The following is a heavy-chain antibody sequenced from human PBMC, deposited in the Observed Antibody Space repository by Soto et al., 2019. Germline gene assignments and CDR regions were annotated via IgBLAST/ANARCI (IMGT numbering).Heavy chain of an antibody. CDR1: VTIFSSYT. V-gene: IGHV1-69*08. J-gene: IGHJ6*02. CDR2: IIPILGET. D-gene: IGHD3-16*01. Sequence: QVQLVQSGAEVKKPGSSVRVSCKASVTIFSSYTISWVRQAPGQGLEWMGRIIPILGETNSAQKFQGRVTLSADKSTNTAYMELNRLRLEDTAVYYCARGLGGRMDDWGQGTTVTVSS. CDR3: ARGLGGRMDD.